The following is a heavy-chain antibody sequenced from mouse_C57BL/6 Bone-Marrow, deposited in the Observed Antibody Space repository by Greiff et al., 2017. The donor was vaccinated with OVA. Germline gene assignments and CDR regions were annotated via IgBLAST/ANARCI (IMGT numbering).Heavy chain of an antibody. CDR2: INPYNGGT. J-gene: IGHJ2*01. D-gene: IGHD2-5*01. Sequence: VQLKESGPVLVKPGASVKMSCKASGYTFPDYYMNWVKQSHGKSLEWIGVINPYNGGTSYNQKFKGKATLTVDKSSSTAYMELNSLTSEDSAVYYCARGEGYSNKRWYYFDYWGQGTTLTVSS. CDR1: GYTFPDYY. CDR3: ARGEGYSNKRWYYFDY. V-gene: IGHV1-19*01.